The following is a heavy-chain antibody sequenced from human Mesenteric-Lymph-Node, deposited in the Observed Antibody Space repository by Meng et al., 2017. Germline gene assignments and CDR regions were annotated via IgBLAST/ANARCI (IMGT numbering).Heavy chain of an antibody. Sequence: GHLVNSGSEVRKLVGELQVSCKASGYTLTTYNINWVRQATGKGLEWMGWMSPNTGNTGYAQKFQGRVTMTSDTSMSTAYMELSALSSEDTAVYYCARDPEFAYWGQGTLVTVSS. CDR1: GYTLTTYN. D-gene: IGHD3-10*01. CDR2: MSPNTGNT. V-gene: IGHV1-8*01. J-gene: IGHJ4*02. CDR3: ARDPEFAY.